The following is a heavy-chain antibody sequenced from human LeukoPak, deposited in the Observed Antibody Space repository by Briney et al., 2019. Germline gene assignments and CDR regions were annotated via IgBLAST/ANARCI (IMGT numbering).Heavy chain of an antibody. Sequence: GGSLRLSCAASGFTFSIYAMSWVRQAPGKGLEWVSTISGSGGSTYYADSVKGRFTISRDNSKNTLFLQMNSLRAEDTAVYYCARDYSGNWGMNYWGQGTLVTVSS. CDR1: GFTFSIYA. J-gene: IGHJ4*02. CDR2: ISGSGGST. V-gene: IGHV3-23*01. CDR3: ARDYSGNWGMNY. D-gene: IGHD7-27*01.